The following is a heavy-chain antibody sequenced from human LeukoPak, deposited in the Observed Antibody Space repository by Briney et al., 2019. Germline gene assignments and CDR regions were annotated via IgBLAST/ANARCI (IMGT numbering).Heavy chain of an antibody. J-gene: IGHJ4*02. CDR3: ASLYGSGSCYNVDY. D-gene: IGHD3-10*01. CDR1: GGSISSGGYS. CDR2: IYHSGST. V-gene: IGHV4-30-2*01. Sequence: SQTLSLTCAVSGGSISSGGYSWSWIRQPPGKGLEWIGYIYHSGSTYYNPSLKSRVTISVDRSKNQFSLKLSSVTAADTAVYYCASLYGSGSCYNVDYWGQGTLVTVSS.